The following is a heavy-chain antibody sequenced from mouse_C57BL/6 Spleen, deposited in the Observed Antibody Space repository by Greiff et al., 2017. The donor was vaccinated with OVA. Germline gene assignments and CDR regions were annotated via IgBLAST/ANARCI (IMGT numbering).Heavy chain of an antibody. J-gene: IGHJ2*01. V-gene: IGHV3-6*01. D-gene: IGHD1-1*01. Sequence: EVKLMESGPGLVKPSQSLSLTCSVTGYSITSGYYWHWIRQFPGNKLEWMGYISYDGSNNYNPSLKNRISITRDTSKNQFFLKLNSVTTEDTATYYCAREGFTTVVATGYFDYWGQGTTLTVSS. CDR1: GYSITSGYY. CDR3: AREGFTTVVATGYFDY. CDR2: ISYDGSN.